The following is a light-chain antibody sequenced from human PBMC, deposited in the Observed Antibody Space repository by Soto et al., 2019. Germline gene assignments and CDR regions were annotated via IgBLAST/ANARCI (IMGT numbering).Light chain of an antibody. V-gene: IGKV3D-15*01. CDR1: QSVDSN. CDR3: QQYNNWPLT. Sequence: EIVMTQSPATLSVSPGERATLSCRASQSVDSNLAWYQQKPGQAPRLLIYGPSTRATGLPARFSGSGSGTEFTLTISSLQSEDFAVYYCQQYNNWPLTFGGGTKVDIK. CDR2: GPS. J-gene: IGKJ4*01.